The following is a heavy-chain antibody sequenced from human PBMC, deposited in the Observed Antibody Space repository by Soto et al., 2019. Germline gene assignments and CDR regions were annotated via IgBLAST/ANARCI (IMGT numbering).Heavy chain of an antibody. CDR3: VKNSGWFNT. D-gene: IGHD3-10*01. CDR1: GFTFSDYY. CDR2: IDGSGGIT. V-gene: IGHV3-23*01. Sequence: GGSLRLSCAASGFTFSDYYMSWVRQAPGEGLEWVSTIDGSGGITYYADSVKGRFTISRDNSRNTVYLQMNSLRGDDTALYYCVKNSGWFNTWGQGALVTVSS. J-gene: IGHJ5*02.